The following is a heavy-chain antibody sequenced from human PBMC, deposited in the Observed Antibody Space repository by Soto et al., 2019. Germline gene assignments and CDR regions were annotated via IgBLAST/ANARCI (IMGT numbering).Heavy chain of an antibody. V-gene: IGHV3-33*01. Sequence: QVQLEESGGGVVQPGRSLRLSCAASGFTFSSHGMHWVRQAPGKGLEWVAVIWYDGSIKYYTDSVKGRFTISRDNSKNTLSLQLSSLRAEDTAVYYCASHSISESGEWFFALWGRGTLVTVSS. CDR2: IWYDGSIK. J-gene: IGHJ2*01. CDR3: ASHSISESGEWFFAL. D-gene: IGHD3-3*02. CDR1: GFTFSSHG.